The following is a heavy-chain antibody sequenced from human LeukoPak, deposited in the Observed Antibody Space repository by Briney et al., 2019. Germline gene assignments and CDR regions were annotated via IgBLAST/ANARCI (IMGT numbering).Heavy chain of an antibody. CDR3: ARGRGSGSYYYD. CDR2: INRGGNT. V-gene: IGHV4-34*01. J-gene: IGHJ4*02. CDR1: GFTFSGSA. D-gene: IGHD1-26*01. Sequence: GSLRLSCATSGFTFSGSAIHWVRQASGKGLEWLGEINRGGNTNYNPSLKSRVTISVDTSRNQFSLKLSSVTAADTAVYYCARGRGSGSYYYDWGQGTLVTVSS.